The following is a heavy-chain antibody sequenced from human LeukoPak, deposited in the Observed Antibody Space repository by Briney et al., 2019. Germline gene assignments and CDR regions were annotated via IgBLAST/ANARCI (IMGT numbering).Heavy chain of an antibody. CDR1: GGSISSYY. D-gene: IGHD3-22*01. CDR3: ARAAKDSSGYHDAFDI. V-gene: IGHV4-59*01. CDR2: IYYSGST. J-gene: IGHJ3*02. Sequence: SETLSLTCTVSGGSISSYYWSWLRQPPGKGLEWIGYIYYSGSTNYNPSLKSRVTVPVDTSKNQFSLKLSSVTAADTAVYYCARAAKDSSGYHDAFDIWGQGTMVTVSS.